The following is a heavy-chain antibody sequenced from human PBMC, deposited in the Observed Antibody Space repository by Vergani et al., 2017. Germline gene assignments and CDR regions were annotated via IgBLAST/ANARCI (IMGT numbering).Heavy chain of an antibody. J-gene: IGHJ4*02. V-gene: IGHV1-2*02. CDR2: INPNSGGT. CDR1: GYTFTGYY. Sequence: QIHLVQSEAEVKKPGASVKVSCKGSGYTFTGYYMHWVRQAPGQGLEWMGWINPNSGGTNYAQKFQGRVTMTRDTSISTAYMELSNLRSEDTAVYYCARPHGDILPPDPRRLDYWGQGTLVTVSS. CDR3: ARPHGDILPPDPRRLDY.